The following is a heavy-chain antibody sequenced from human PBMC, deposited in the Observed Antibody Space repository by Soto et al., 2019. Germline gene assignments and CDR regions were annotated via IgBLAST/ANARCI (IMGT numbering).Heavy chain of an antibody. J-gene: IGHJ4*02. CDR1: GYTFTSYG. CDR2: ISAYNGNT. Sequence: ASVKVSCKASGYTFTSYGISWVRQAPGQGLEWMGWISAYNGNTNYAQKLQGRVTMTTDTSTSTAYMELRSLRSDDTAVYYCARGWRDIVVVPAARGAYFDYWGQGTLVTVSS. V-gene: IGHV1-18*01. CDR3: ARGWRDIVVVPAARGAYFDY. D-gene: IGHD2-2*01.